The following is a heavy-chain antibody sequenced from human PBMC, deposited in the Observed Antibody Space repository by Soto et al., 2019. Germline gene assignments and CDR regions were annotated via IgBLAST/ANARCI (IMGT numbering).Heavy chain of an antibody. CDR2: IYYSGST. CDR1: GGSISSYY. D-gene: IGHD3-10*01. CDR3: AKGYNFDY. Sequence: PSETLSLTCTVSGGSISSYYWSWTRQPPGKGLEWIGYIYYSGSTNYNPSLKSRVTISVDTSKNQFSLKLSSVTAADTAVYYCAKGYNFDYWGQGTLVTVSS. V-gene: IGHV4-59*01. J-gene: IGHJ4*02.